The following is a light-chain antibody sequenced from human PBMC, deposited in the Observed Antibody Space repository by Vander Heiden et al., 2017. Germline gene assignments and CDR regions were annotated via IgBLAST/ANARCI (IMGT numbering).Light chain of an antibody. Sequence: QSALTQPASVSGSLGQSITIFCTGTSRDVGGYNYISWYQQHPAKAPKIMIYDVSNRPAGVSNRFSGSKSGNTASLTISGLQAEDEADYYCSSFTSRNTYVFGTGTKVTVL. CDR2: DVS. CDR3: SSFTSRNTYV. CDR1: SRDVGGYNY. J-gene: IGLJ1*01. V-gene: IGLV2-14*01.